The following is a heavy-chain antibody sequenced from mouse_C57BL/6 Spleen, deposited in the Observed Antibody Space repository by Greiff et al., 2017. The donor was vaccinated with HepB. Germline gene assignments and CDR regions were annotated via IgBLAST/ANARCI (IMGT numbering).Heavy chain of an antibody. CDR3: ARPGSSYTGYFDV. D-gene: IGHD1-1*01. V-gene: IGHV1-26*01. J-gene: IGHJ1*03. Sequence: VQLQQSGPELVKPGASVKISCKASGYTFTDYYMNWVKQSHGKSLEWIGDINPNNGGTSYNQKFKGKATLTVDKSSSTAYMELRSLTSEDSAVYYCARPGSSYTGYFDVWGTGTTVTVSS. CDR1: GYTFTDYY. CDR2: INPNNGGT.